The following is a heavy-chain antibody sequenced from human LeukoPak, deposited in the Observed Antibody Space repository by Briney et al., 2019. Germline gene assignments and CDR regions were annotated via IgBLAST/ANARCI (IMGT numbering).Heavy chain of an antibody. D-gene: IGHD3-22*01. CDR1: GFTFSGFW. CDR2: VNGDGSGT. J-gene: IGHJ3*02. CDR3: ARGSPYYDSSGYYYKAFDI. V-gene: IGHV3-74*01. Sequence: GGSLRLSCAASGFTFSGFWMHWVRQAPGKGLEWVSRVNGDGSGTDYADSMKGRFTIARDNAKNTLYLQMNSPRVNDTAIYYCARGSPYYDSSGYYYKAFDIWGQGTMVTVSS.